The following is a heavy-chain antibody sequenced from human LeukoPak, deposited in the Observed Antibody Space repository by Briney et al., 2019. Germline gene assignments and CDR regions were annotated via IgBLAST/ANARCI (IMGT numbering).Heavy chain of an antibody. CDR1: GFTFNNYW. V-gene: IGHV3-7*04. D-gene: IGHD4-11*01. CDR2: IKQDGSEK. J-gene: IGHJ4*02. CDR3: ARGYSDYGGQDFDY. Sequence: GGPLRLSCAASGFTFNNYWMSWVRQAPGKGLEWVANIKQDGSEKYYVDSVRGRFTISRDNARNSLFVQMNNLRAEDTAIYYCARGYSDYGGQDFDYWGQGTLVTVSS.